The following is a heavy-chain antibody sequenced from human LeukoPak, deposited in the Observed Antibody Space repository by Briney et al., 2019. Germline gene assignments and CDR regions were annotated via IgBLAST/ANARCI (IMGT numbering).Heavy chain of an antibody. Sequence: GGSLRLSCSASGFPFNTYAIHWVRQAPGKGLEYVAGISSNGDNTDFADSAKGRFTISRDNSKSTLFLQMNSLRAEDTAVYFCSRDSALLGVAFDLWGQGTVVTVSS. CDR1: GFPFNTYA. D-gene: IGHD2-15*01. CDR2: ISSNGDNT. V-gene: IGHV3-64D*06. J-gene: IGHJ3*01. CDR3: SRDSALLGVAFDL.